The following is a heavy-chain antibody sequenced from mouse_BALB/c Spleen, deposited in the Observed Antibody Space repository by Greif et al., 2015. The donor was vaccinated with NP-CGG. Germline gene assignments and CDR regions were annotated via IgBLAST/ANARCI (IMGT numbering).Heavy chain of an antibody. V-gene: IGHV1-77*01. CDR1: GYTFTDYY. CDR3: ARDSRYFDV. Sequence: QVQLQQSGAELARPGASVKLSCKASGYTFTDYYINWVKQRTGQGLEWIGEIYPGSGNTYYNEKFKGKATLTADKSSSTAYMQLSSLTSEDPAVYFCARDSRYFDVWGAGTTVTVSS. J-gene: IGHJ1*01. CDR2: IYPGSGNT.